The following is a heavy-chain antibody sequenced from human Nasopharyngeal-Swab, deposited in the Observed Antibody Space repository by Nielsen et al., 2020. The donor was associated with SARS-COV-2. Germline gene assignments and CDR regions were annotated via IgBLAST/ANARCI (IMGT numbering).Heavy chain of an antibody. D-gene: IGHD3-10*01. CDR2: INGGGSLT. V-gene: IGHV3-23*01. Sequence: GESLKISCAASGFTFNTYSMTWVRQAPGKGLEWVSLINGGGSLTYYADSVKGRFTISRDNSKNTLYVQVNSLGAEDPAVYYCAKHREVRGHYYYYYGMDVWGQGTTVTVSS. CDR1: GFTFNTYS. J-gene: IGHJ6*02. CDR3: AKHREVRGHYYYYYGMDV.